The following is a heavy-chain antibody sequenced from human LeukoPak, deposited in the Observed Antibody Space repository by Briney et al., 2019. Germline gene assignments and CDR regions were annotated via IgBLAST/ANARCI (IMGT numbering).Heavy chain of an antibody. CDR3: ARAYGDYIENWFDP. Sequence: PSQTLSLTCTVSGGSISSSGYYWSWIRQPAGKGLEWIGRIYTSGSTNYNPSLKSRVTISVDTSKNQFSLKLSSVTAADTAVYYCARAYGDYIENWFDPWGQGTLVTVSS. J-gene: IGHJ5*02. CDR1: GGSISSSGYY. CDR2: IYTSGST. V-gene: IGHV4-61*02. D-gene: IGHD4-17*01.